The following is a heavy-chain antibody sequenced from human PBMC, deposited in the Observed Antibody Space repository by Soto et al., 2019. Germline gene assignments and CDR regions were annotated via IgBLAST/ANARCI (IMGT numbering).Heavy chain of an antibody. CDR1: GGTFSSYA. Sequence: QVQLVQSGAEVKKPGSSVKVSCKASGGTFSSYAISWVRQAPGQGLEWMGGIIPIFGTANYAQKFQGRVTITADESTSTDYMELSSLRSEDTAVYYCASEEHLGITIFPSYYDGMDVWGQGTTVTVSS. CDR3: ASEEHLGITIFPSYYDGMDV. J-gene: IGHJ6*02. V-gene: IGHV1-69*01. CDR2: IIPIFGTA. D-gene: IGHD3-9*01.